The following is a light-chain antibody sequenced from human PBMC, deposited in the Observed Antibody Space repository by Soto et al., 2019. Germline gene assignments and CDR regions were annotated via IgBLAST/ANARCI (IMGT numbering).Light chain of an antibody. CDR3: QQSYSTPWT. J-gene: IGKJ1*01. Sequence: DIQMTQSPSSLSASVGDRVTITCPASQSISSYLNWYQQKPGKAPKLLIYDASSLQSGVPSRFRGSGSGTDFTLNISSLQPEDFATYYCQQSYSTPWTFGQGTKVEIK. CDR1: QSISSY. V-gene: IGKV1-39*01. CDR2: DAS.